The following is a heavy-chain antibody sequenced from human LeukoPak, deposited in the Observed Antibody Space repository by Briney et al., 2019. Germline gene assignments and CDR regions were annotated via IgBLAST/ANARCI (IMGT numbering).Heavy chain of an antibody. V-gene: IGHV4-4*07. CDR3: AREEGTVTTSYYYYYYMDV. D-gene: IGHD4-17*01. CDR2: IYTSGST. J-gene: IGHJ6*03. CDR1: GGSISSYY. Sequence: SETLSLTCTVSGGSISSYYWSWIRQPAGKGLEWIGRIYTSGSTNYNPSLKSRVTMSVDTSKNQFSLKLSSVTAADTAVYYCAREEGTVTTSYYYYYYMDVWGKGTTVTISS.